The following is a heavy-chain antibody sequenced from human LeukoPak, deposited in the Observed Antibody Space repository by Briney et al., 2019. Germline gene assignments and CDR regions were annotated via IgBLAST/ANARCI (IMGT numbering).Heavy chain of an antibody. CDR2: ISRDGDKT. V-gene: IGHV3-23*01. CDR1: GFSLSINY. J-gene: IGHJ4*02. CDR3: AKEEVPNDY. Sequence: GGSLRLSCAVSGFSLSINYMFWVRQAPGKGLEWVSGISRDGDKTYYVDSVEGRFTISRDTSKNTLYLQMDTLRVEDTATYYCAKEEVPNDYWGQGTLVTVSS.